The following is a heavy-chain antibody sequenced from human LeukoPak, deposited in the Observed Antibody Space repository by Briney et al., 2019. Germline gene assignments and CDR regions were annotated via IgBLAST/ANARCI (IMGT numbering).Heavy chain of an antibody. CDR1: GGTFSSYA. V-gene: IGHV1-69*04. Sequence: SVKVSCKASGGTFSSYAISWVRQAPGQGLEWMGRIIPILGIANYAQKFQGRVTITADKSTSTAYMGLSSLRSEDTAVYYCAREGPLHLATGYWYFDLWGRSTLVTVSS. CDR3: AREGPLHLATGYWYFDL. J-gene: IGHJ2*01. D-gene: IGHD3-16*01. CDR2: IIPILGIA.